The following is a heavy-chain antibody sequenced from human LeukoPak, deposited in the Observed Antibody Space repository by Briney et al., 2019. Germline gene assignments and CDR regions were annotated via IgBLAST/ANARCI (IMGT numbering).Heavy chain of an antibody. D-gene: IGHD3-10*01. Sequence: GASVKVSCKASGYTFTGYYMHWVRQAPGQGLEWMGWINPNSGDTNYAKLFQGRVTMTRDTSISSDYMELTRLTSDDTAVYYCARWGRFGSGSSRWFDPWGQGTLVTVSS. CDR2: INPNSGDT. V-gene: IGHV1-2*02. CDR3: ARWGRFGSGSSRWFDP. J-gene: IGHJ5*02. CDR1: GYTFTGYY.